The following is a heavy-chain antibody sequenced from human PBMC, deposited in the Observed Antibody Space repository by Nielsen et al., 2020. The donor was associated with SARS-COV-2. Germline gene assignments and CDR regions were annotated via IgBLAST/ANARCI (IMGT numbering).Heavy chain of an antibody. Sequence: GGSLRLSCATSGFIFRYSPMTWVRQAPGKGLEWVATIKPDGGDRFYVDSVKGRFTISRDNTKNSLSLQMNSLRADDTAVYYCAVGPLEYWGQGTVVTVSS. CDR2: IKPDGGDR. J-gene: IGHJ4*02. CDR3: AVGPLEY. D-gene: IGHD3-10*01. CDR1: GFIFRYSP. V-gene: IGHV3-7*01.